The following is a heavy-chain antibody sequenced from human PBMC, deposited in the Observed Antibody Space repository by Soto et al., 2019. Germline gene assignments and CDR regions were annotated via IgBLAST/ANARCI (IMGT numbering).Heavy chain of an antibody. CDR2: IYSSGAT. CDR1: GGSISNSDYY. Sequence: SETLSLTCTVSGGSISNSDYYWTWIRQPPGKGLEWIGYIYSSGATSYNPSLESRVTISGDTSKNQFSLRLSSVTAADTAVYYCARDRGSHYDSSSGYYYYWGQGTLVTVSS. J-gene: IGHJ4*02. V-gene: IGHV4-30-4*01. D-gene: IGHD3-22*01. CDR3: ARDRGSHYDSSSGYYYY.